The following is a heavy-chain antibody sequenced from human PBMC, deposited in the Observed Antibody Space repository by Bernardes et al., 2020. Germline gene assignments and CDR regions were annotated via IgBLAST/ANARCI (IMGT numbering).Heavy chain of an antibody. CDR1: GFTFSSYW. D-gene: IGHD6-13*01. J-gene: IGHJ6*02. Sequence: GGSLRLSCAASGFTFSSYWMSWVRQAPGKGLEWVANIKQDGSEKYYVDSVKGRFTISRDNAKNSLYLQMNSLRAEDTAVYYCARDSASWLRDYYYYGMDVWGQGTTVTVSS. CDR3: ARDSASWLRDYYYYGMDV. CDR2: IKQDGSEK. V-gene: IGHV3-7*01.